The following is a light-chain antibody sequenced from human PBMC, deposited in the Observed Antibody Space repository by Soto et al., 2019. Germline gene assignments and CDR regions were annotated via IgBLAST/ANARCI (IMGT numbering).Light chain of an antibody. V-gene: IGKV1-5*03. CDR3: QQYSTTSASWT. J-gene: IGKJ1*01. Sequence: DIQMTQSPSALSAFVGDRVTITCRASQSINIWLAWYQQNPGKAPNLLIYKASTLASGVPSRFSGSGSGTEFTLTISSLQADDFATYYCQQYSTTSASWTFGQGTTVEI. CDR2: KAS. CDR1: QSINIW.